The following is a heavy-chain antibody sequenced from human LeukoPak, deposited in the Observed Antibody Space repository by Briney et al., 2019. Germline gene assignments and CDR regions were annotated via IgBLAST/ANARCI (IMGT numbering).Heavy chain of an antibody. V-gene: IGHV3-15*01. CDR1: GFTFSNAW. CDR3: TTVIAANYYYYYYMDV. CDR2: IKSKTDGGTT. Sequence: GGSLRLSCAASGFTFSNAWMSWVRQAAGKGLEWVGRIKSKTDGGTTDYAAPVKGRLTISRDDSKNTLYLQMNSLKTEDTAVYYCTTVIAANYYYYYYMDVWGKGTTVTVSS. J-gene: IGHJ6*03. D-gene: IGHD6-13*01.